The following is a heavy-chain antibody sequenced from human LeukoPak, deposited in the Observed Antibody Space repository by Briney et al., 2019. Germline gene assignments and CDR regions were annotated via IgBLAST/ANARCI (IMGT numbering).Heavy chain of an antibody. Sequence: GGSLRLSCAASGFTFSTYGMHWVRQAPGKGLGWVAVIWYDGSNTYYADSVKGRFTISRDNSENMLYLQMNGLRAEDTAVYYCARAVGPFDYWGQGTLVTVSS. CDR2: IWYDGSNT. CDR3: ARAVGPFDY. D-gene: IGHD3/OR15-3a*01. J-gene: IGHJ4*02. CDR1: GFTFSTYG. V-gene: IGHV3-33*01.